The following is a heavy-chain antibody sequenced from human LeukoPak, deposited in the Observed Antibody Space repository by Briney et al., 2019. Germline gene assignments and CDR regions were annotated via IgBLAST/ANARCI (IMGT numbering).Heavy chain of an antibody. CDR3: ARGVPYYYYYYMDV. V-gene: IGHV4-61*02. CDR2: IYSSGST. J-gene: IGHJ6*03. CDR1: GGSISSGSYY. Sequence: PSETLSLTCTVSGGSISSGSYYWSWIRQPAGKGLEWIGRIYSSGSTNYNPSLKSRVTISVDTSKNQFSLKLGSVTAADTAVYYCARGVPYYYYYYMDVWGKGTTVTVSS. D-gene: IGHD6-6*01.